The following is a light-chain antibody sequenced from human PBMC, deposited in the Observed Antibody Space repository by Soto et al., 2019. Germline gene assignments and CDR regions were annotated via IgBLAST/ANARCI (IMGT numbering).Light chain of an antibody. CDR2: STN. V-gene: IGLV8-61*01. J-gene: IGLJ3*02. CDR1: SGSVSTGYY. Sequence: QTVVTQEPSFSVSPGGTITLTCGLTSGSVSTGYYPSWYQQTPGQSPRTLIYSTNIRSSGVPDRFSGSILGNKAALTITGAQADDECDYYCGLYIGSGISMFGGGTKLTVL. CDR3: GLYIGSGISM.